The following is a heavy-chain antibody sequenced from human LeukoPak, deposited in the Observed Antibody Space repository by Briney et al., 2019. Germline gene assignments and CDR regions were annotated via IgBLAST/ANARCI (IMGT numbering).Heavy chain of an antibody. D-gene: IGHD6-19*01. J-gene: IGHJ4*02. CDR3: ARGWSNFDY. CDR1: GDSVSSNSAA. Sequence: SQSLTLTCAISGDSVSSNSAAWDWIRESPSRGLEWLGRTYYRSKWYSDYAVSVKRRITINPDTSKNQFSLQLNSVTPEDTAVYYSARGWSNFDYWGQGTLVTVSS. CDR2: TYYRSKWYS. V-gene: IGHV6-1*01.